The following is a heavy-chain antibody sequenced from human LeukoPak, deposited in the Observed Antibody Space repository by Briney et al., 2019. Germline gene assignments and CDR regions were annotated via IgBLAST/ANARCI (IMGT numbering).Heavy chain of an antibody. CDR1: GYTLTALS. Sequence: SVKVSCKVSGYTLTALSMHWVRQAPGQGLEWMGGIIPIFGTANYAQKFQGRVTITADESTSTAYMELSSLRSEDTAVYYCARGRSYYDSSGYYYVDAFDIWGQGTMVTVSS. J-gene: IGHJ3*02. V-gene: IGHV1-69*13. D-gene: IGHD3-22*01. CDR3: ARGRSYYDSSGYYYVDAFDI. CDR2: IIPIFGTA.